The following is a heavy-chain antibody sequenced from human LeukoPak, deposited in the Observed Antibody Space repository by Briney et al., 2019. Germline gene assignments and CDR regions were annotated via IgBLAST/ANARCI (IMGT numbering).Heavy chain of an antibody. J-gene: IGHJ6*02. Sequence: GGSLRLSCAASGFTFSNYAMNWVRQAPGKGLEWVSAISGSGGSTYYADSVKGRFTISRDNSKSTLYLQMNSLRAEDTAIYYCAKSLHYFYGMDVWGQGTPVTVSS. CDR3: AKSLHYFYGMDV. CDR1: GFTFSNYA. V-gene: IGHV3-23*01. CDR2: ISGSGGST.